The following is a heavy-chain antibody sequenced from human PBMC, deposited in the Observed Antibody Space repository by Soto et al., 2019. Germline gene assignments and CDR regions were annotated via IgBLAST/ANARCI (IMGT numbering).Heavy chain of an antibody. J-gene: IGHJ4*02. CDR1: GFTFSNAW. D-gene: IGHD3-10*01. CDR2: IKSKTDGGTT. CDR3: TTESTYYYGSGAPDY. Sequence: GGSLRLSCAASGFTFSNAWMSWVRQAPGKGLEWVGRIKSKTDGGTTDYAAPVKGRFTTSRDDSKNTLYLQMNSLKTEDTAVYYCTTESTYYYGSGAPDYWGQGTLVTVSS. V-gene: IGHV3-15*01.